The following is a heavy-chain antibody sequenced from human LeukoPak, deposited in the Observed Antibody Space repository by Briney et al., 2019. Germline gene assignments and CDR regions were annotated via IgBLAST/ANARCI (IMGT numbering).Heavy chain of an antibody. CDR3: AKFGHLHCSSTSCYFRGRDYYYYMDV. CDR2: ISGSGGST. V-gene: IGHV3-23*01. CDR1: GFTFSSYA. Sequence: PGGSLRLSCAASGFTFSSYAMSWVRQAPGKGLEWVSAISGSGGSTYYADSVKGRFTISRDNSKNTLYLQMNSLRAEDTAVYYCAKFGHLHCSSTSCYFRGRDYYYYMDVWGKGTTVTVSS. D-gene: IGHD2-2*01. J-gene: IGHJ6*03.